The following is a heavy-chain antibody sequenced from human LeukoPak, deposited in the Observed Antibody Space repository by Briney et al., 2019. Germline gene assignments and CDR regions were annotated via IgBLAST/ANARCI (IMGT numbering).Heavy chain of an antibody. CDR3: ARGYCSGGSCYPRGAFDM. CDR1: GFTFSTYA. Sequence: GGSLRLSCAASGFTFSTYAMNWVRPAPGKGLEWVSGISGSGAFTYYADSVKGRFTISRDNSKNTLFLQINSLRAEDTAVYYCARGYCSGGSCYPRGAFDMWGQGTMVTVSS. D-gene: IGHD2-15*01. J-gene: IGHJ3*02. CDR2: ISGSGAFT. V-gene: IGHV3-23*01.